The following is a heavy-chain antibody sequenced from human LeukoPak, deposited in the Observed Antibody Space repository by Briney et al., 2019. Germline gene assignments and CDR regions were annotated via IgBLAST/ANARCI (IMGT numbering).Heavy chain of an antibody. J-gene: IGHJ4*02. CDR2: IKSKPDGGTT. V-gene: IGHV3-15*01. D-gene: IGHD3-10*01. CDR1: GFTFSNAW. CDR3: TTGAYYYGSGLSG. Sequence: GGSLRLSCAASGFTFSNAWMGWVRQAPGKGLEWVGRIKSKPDGGTTDYAAPVTGRFTISRDDSKNTLYLQMNSLKTEDTAMYYCTTGAYYYGSGLSGWGQGTLVTVSS.